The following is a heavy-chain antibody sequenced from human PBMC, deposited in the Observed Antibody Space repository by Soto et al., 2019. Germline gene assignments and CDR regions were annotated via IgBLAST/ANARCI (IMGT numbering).Heavy chain of an antibody. Sequence: PSETLSLTCAVYGGSFSGYYWSWIRQPPGKGLEWIGEINHSGSTNYNPSLKSRVTISVDTSKNQFSLKLSSVTAADTAVYYCARGYCSGGSCYPISPFDPWGQGTLVTVSS. V-gene: IGHV4-34*01. CDR1: GGSFSGYY. D-gene: IGHD2-15*01. CDR2: INHSGST. CDR3: ARGYCSGGSCYPISPFDP. J-gene: IGHJ5*02.